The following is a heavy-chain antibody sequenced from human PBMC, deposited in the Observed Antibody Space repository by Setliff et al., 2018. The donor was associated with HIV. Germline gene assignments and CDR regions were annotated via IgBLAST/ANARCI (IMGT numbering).Heavy chain of an antibody. J-gene: IGHJ2*01. CDR1: GGSISSGGYY. CDR3: ARGGPDYGDYVDWYFDL. CDR2: IYTSGST. Sequence: ASETLSLTCNVSGGSISSGGYYWSWIRQPAGKGLEWIGHIYTSGSTNYNPSLKSRVTISVDTSKNQFSLKLSSVTAADTAVYYCARGGPDYGDYVDWYFDLWGRGTLVTVPQ. D-gene: IGHD4-17*01. V-gene: IGHV4-61*09.